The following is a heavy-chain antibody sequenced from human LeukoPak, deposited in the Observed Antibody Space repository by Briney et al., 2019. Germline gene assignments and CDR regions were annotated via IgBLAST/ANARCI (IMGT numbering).Heavy chain of an antibody. CDR3: EKDESTATDY. CDR2: INYDGTST. Sequence: PGGSLRLLYVASGLIFVSDWVHSVRQAPGKGLVWVSRINYDGTSTTYADSVKGRFTVSRDNGKKTLSLQINSLRPDDTAAYYGEKDESTATDYWGQGTLVTVSS. V-gene: IGHV3-74*01. CDR1: GLIFVSDW. J-gene: IGHJ4*02.